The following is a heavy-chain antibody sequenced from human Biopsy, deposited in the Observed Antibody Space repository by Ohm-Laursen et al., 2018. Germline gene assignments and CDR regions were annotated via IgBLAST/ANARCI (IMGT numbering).Heavy chain of an antibody. J-gene: IGHJ3*02. Sequence: SETLSLTCNVSGGDINNYYWSWIRQPAGKGLEWIGRIYPGGSTNYNPSLKSRVTTSVDTSKKQLSLRLRSVTAADTAMYYCARWTPEYDSSRYYLDAFDIWGQGTEVTVSS. CDR3: ARWTPEYDSSRYYLDAFDI. D-gene: IGHD3-22*01. CDR1: GGDINNYY. V-gene: IGHV4-4*07. CDR2: IYPGGST.